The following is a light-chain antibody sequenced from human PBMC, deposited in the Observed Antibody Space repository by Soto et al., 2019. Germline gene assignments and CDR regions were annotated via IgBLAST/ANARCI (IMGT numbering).Light chain of an antibody. Sequence: DIQMTQSQSSLSTCIGDTVTITCRASQSICNYLNWYQQKPGKAPNLLIYATSTLQSGVPSRFSGSGSGTEFTLTISSLHPGDFATYYCQHYNTYPWTFGHGTKVDI. CDR2: ATS. V-gene: IGKV1-39*01. J-gene: IGKJ1*01. CDR3: QHYNTYPWT. CDR1: QSICNY.